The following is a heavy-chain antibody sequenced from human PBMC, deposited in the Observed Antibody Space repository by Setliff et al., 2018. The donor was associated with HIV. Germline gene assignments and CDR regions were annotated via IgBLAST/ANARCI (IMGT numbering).Heavy chain of an antibody. CDR1: GDSVSSTSGA. D-gene: IGHD3-9*01. Sequence: SQTLSLTCVISGDSVSSTSGAWTWIRQSPSGGLEWLGRTYYRSEWKNDYAASLKSRITVNADTSKNQFSLHLKSVTPEDSAVYYCAGGTWFDGLDSWSQGSLVTV. CDR2: TYYRSEWKN. J-gene: IGHJ4*02. V-gene: IGHV6-1*01. CDR3: AGGTWFDGLDS.